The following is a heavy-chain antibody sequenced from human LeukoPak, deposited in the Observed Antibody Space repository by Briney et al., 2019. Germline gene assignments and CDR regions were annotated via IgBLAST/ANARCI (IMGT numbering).Heavy chain of an antibody. CDR1: GGSISSYY. Sequence: KPSETLSLTCTVSGGSISSYYWSWIRQPPGKGLEWIGYICYSGSTNYNPSLKSRVTISVDTSKNQFSLKLSSVTAADTAVYYCARHVSRADAFDIWGQGTMVTVSS. D-gene: IGHD3-10*01. CDR2: ICYSGST. CDR3: ARHVSRADAFDI. V-gene: IGHV4-59*08. J-gene: IGHJ3*02.